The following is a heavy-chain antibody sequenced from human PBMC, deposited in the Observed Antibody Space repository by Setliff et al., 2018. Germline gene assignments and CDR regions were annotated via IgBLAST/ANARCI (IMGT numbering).Heavy chain of an antibody. V-gene: IGHV1-69*06. CDR1: GGTFSSYA. CDR3: ARGRHPPWSGYPYYYMDV. D-gene: IGHD3-3*01. Sequence: ASVKVSCKASGGTFSSYAISWVRQAPGQGLEWMGRIIPIFGTANYAQKFQGRVTITADKSTSTACMELSSLRSEDTAVYYCARGRHPPWSGYPYYYMDVWGKGTTVTVSS. CDR2: IIPIFGTA. J-gene: IGHJ6*03.